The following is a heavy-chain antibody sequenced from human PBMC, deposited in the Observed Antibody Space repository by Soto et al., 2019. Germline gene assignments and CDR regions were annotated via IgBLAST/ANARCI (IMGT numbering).Heavy chain of an antibody. CDR2: IFWDDDK. J-gene: IGHJ3*02. CDR3: AHSPYSSSSKGAFDI. V-gene: IGHV2-5*02. D-gene: IGHD6-13*01. Sequence: SGPTLVNPTQTLTLTCTFSGFSLSTSGVAVGWIRQPPGKALEWLAIIFWDDDKRYSPSLKSRLTITKDISKNQVVLTMTNMDPVDTATYYRAHSPYSSSSKGAFDIWGQGTMVTV. CDR1: GFSLSTSGVA.